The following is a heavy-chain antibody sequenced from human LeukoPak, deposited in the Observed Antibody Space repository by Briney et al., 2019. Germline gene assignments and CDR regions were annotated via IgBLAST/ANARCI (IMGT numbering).Heavy chain of an antibody. CDR1: GLSVRDSE. D-gene: IGHD3-10*01. CDR3: SRRFRD. V-gene: IGHV3-48*03. Sequence: GGSLRLSCVGSGLSVRDSEMNWVRQAPGKGLEWVAHVRADGTTKWYADSVRDRFNIARDNARNSVFLQMNSLRVDDSATYYCSRRFRDWGQGILVTVSS. CDR2: VRADGTTK. J-gene: IGHJ4*02.